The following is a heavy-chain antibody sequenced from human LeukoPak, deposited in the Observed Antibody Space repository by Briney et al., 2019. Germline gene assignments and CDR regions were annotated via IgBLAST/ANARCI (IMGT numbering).Heavy chain of an antibody. J-gene: IGHJ5*02. Sequence: ASVKVSCKASGYTFTSYYMHWVRQAPGQGLEWMGIINPSGGSTGYAQKFQGRVTMTRDTSTNTVYMELSSLRSEDTAVYYCARVSIGVAGTNWFDPWGQGTLVTVSS. CDR1: GYTFTSYY. CDR2: INPSGGST. V-gene: IGHV1-46*01. CDR3: ARVSIGVAGTNWFDP. D-gene: IGHD6-19*01.